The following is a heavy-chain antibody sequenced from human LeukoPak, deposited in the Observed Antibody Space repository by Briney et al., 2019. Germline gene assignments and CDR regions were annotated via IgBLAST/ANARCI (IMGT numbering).Heavy chain of an antibody. CDR2: IIPIFDTS. V-gene: IGHV1-69*13. Sequence: GASVKVSCKASGGTFSSYATTWVRQAPGQGLEWMGGIIPIFDTSNYAQKFQGRVTFTSDDSTSTAYMELSSLRSEDTAVYYCARVIYYYDSSGYYYPGGFDPWGQGTLVTVSS. D-gene: IGHD3-22*01. CDR3: ARVIYYYDSSGYYYPGGFDP. J-gene: IGHJ5*02. CDR1: GGTFSSYA.